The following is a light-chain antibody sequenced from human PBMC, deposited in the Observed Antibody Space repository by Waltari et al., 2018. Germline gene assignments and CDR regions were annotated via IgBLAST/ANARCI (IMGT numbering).Light chain of an antibody. CDR2: DAS. CDR3: QQYGSSPRT. J-gene: IGKJ2*01. Sequence: EIVLTQSPATLSLSPGERATLSCRASQSVSNFLAWYQQKPGQAPRLLIYDASSRATGIPARFSGTGSGTDFSLTISSLEPEDFAVYYCQQYGSSPRTFGQGTKLEIK. CDR1: QSVSNF. V-gene: IGKV3-11*01.